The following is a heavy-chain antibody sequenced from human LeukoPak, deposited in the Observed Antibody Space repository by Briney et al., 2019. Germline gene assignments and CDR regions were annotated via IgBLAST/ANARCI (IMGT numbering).Heavy chain of an antibody. Sequence: SETLSLTCAVYGGSFIGYDWSWIRQHPGKGLEWIGYIYYSGSTYYNPSLKSRVTISVDTSKNQFSLKLSSVTAADTAVYYCARQRDSSGYYYYFDYWGQGTLVTVSS. CDR3: ARQRDSSGYYYYFDY. J-gene: IGHJ4*02. D-gene: IGHD3-22*01. CDR1: GGSFIGYD. CDR2: IYYSGST. V-gene: IGHV4-31*11.